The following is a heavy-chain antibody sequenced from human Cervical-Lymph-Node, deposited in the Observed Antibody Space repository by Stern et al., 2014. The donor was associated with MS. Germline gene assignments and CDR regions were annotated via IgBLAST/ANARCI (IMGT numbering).Heavy chain of an antibody. V-gene: IGHV3-33*01. CDR3: ASAYSSSHYYFDY. D-gene: IGHD6-13*01. Sequence: VQLVQSGGGVVQPGRSLRLSCAASGFSFSRYAMHWVRQAPGKGLEWAALILYDGSNPYYADSVTGRFTISRDNFKNTLYLQMNSLRAEDTAVYYCASAYSSSHYYFDYWGQGTLVTVSS. CDR2: ILYDGSNP. CDR1: GFSFSRYA. J-gene: IGHJ4*02.